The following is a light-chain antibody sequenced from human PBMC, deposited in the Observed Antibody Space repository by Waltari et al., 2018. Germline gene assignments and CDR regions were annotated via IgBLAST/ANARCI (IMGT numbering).Light chain of an antibody. J-gene: IGLJ2*01. Sequence: QSALTQPASVSGSPGQSITISCTGTNSDIGYYNYVSWYQQYPGKAPKLMIFDVTRWPSVVSHRFSGSTSGHTASLTISGLQADDEADYFCAAYTSTNTVIFGGGTKVTVL. CDR1: NSDIGYYNY. CDR3: AAYTSTNTVI. V-gene: IGLV2-14*01. CDR2: DVT.